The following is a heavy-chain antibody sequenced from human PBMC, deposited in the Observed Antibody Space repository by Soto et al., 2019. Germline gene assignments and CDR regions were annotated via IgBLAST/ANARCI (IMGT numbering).Heavy chain of an antibody. CDR3: AKGFKDTDYYYGMDV. J-gene: IGHJ6*02. V-gene: IGHV3-23*01. CDR1: GGTFSSYA. CDR2: ISGSGGST. Sequence: GGSLRLSCAASGGTFSSYARSWVRQDPGKGLEWVSAISGSGGSTYYADSVKGRFTISRDNSKNTLYLQMNSLRAEDTAVYYCAKGFKDTDYYYGMDVWGQGTTVTVSS. D-gene: IGHD3-3*01.